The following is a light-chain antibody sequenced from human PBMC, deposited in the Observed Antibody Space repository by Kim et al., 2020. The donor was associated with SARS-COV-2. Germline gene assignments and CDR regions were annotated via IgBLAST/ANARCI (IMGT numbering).Light chain of an antibody. CDR3: QQRINWPLT. CDR2: DAS. J-gene: IGKJ4*01. V-gene: IGKV3-11*01. Sequence: LSPGERATLSCRASQSVSSYLAWYQQKPGQAPRLLIYDASNMATGIPARFSGSGSGTDFTLTISSLEPEDFVVYYCQQRINWPLTFGGGTKVDIK. CDR1: QSVSSY.